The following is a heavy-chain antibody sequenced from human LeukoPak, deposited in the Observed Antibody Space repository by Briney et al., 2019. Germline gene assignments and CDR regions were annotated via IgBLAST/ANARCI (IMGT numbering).Heavy chain of an antibody. D-gene: IGHD3-10*01. CDR1: GFTFSSYA. V-gene: IGHV3-23*01. CDR2: ISGSGGST. Sequence: GGSLRLSCAASGFTFSSYAMSWVRQVPGKGLEWVSTISGSGGSTYYADSVKGRFTISRGNSKNTLFLQMNSLRAEDTAVYYCAKVASDYYGSGSFSDWFDPWGQGTLVTVSS. CDR3: AKVASDYYGSGSFSDWFDP. J-gene: IGHJ5*02.